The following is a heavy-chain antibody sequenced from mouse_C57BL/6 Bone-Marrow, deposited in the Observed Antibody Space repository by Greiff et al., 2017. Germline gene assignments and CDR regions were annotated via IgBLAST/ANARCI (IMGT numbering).Heavy chain of an antibody. CDR2: IDPSDSYT. V-gene: IGHV1-50*01. D-gene: IGHD1-1*01. CDR3: AREVATPGAFAY. J-gene: IGHJ3*01. CDR1: GYTFTSYW. Sequence: QVQLKQPGAELVKPGASVKLSCKASGYTFTSYWMQWVKQRPGQGLEWIGEIDPSDSYTNYNQKFKGKATLTVATSSSTAYMQLSSLTSEDSAVYYCAREVATPGAFAYWGQGTLVTVSA.